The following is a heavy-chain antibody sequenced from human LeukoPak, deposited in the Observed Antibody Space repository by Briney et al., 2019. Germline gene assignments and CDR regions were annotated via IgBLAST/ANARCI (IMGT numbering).Heavy chain of an antibody. D-gene: IGHD3-9*01. Sequence: PGGSLRLSCAASGFTFRLYSMNWVRQAPGRGLEWVSYIRSSDGAIAYADSVKGRFTISRDDAKNSLYLQMNSLRGEDTAVYYCARDRDWAFDYWGQGTLITVSS. CDR3: ARDRDWAFDY. CDR1: GFTFRLYS. J-gene: IGHJ4*02. CDR2: IRSSDGAI. V-gene: IGHV3-48*01.